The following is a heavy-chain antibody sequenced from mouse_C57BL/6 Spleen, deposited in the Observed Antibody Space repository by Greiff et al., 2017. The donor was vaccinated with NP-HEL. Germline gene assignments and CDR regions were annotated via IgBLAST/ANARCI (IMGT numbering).Heavy chain of an antibody. Sequence: QVQLQQPGAELVMPGASVKLSCKASGYTFTSYWMHWVKQRPGQGLEWIGEIDPSDSYTNYNQKFKGKSTLTVDKSSSTAYMQLSSLTSEDSAVYYCARSITTVVHYYAMDYWGQGTSVTVSS. J-gene: IGHJ4*01. CDR3: ARSITTVVHYYAMDY. CDR2: IDPSDSYT. CDR1: GYTFTSYW. V-gene: IGHV1-69*01. D-gene: IGHD1-1*01.